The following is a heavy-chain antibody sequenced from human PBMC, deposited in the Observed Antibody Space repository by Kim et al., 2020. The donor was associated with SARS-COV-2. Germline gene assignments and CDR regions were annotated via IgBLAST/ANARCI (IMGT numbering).Heavy chain of an antibody. J-gene: IGHJ5*02. Sequence: VSVKVSCKVSGYTLIELSMHWVRQAPGKGLEWMGGFDPEDGETIYAQKFQGRVTMTEDTSTDTAYMELSSLRSEDTAVYYCATGTPFKTISWFDPWGQGTLVTVSS. D-gene: IGHD3-16*01. V-gene: IGHV1-24*01. CDR2: FDPEDGET. CDR3: ATGTPFKTISWFDP. CDR1: GYTLIELS.